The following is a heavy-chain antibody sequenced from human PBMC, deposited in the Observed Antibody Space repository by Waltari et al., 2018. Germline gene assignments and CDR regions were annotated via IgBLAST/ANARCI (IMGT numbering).Heavy chain of an antibody. CDR3: ASPTVHHSSPDYYYGMDV. CDR1: GGPFSSYA. D-gene: IGHD4-17*01. V-gene: IGHV1-69*13. CDR2: IIPIFGTA. J-gene: IGHJ6*02. Sequence: QVQLVQSGAEVKKPGSSVKVSCKASGGPFSSYAISWVRTDPEQGREWMGGIIPIFGTANYAQKFQGRVTITADESTSTAYMELSSLRSEDTAVYYCASPTVHHSSPDYYYGMDVWGQGTTVTVSS.